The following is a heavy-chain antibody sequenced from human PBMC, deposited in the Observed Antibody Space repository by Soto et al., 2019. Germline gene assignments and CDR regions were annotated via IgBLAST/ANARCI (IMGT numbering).Heavy chain of an antibody. CDR2: IIPIFGTA. CDR1: GGTFRSYA. J-gene: IGHJ5*02. CDR3: ASSGLYTWLKLELRRVWVWFDP. V-gene: IGHV1-69*06. D-gene: IGHD1-7*01. Sequence: SEKVSYKASGGTFRSYAISLVRQDPGQGIEWMGGIIPIFGTANYAQKFQGRVTITADKSTSTAYMELSSLRSEDTAVYYCASSGLYTWLKLELRRVWVWFDPWGQGTLVTVSS.